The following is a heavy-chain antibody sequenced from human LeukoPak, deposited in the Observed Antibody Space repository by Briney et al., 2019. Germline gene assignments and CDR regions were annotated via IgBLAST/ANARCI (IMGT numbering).Heavy chain of an antibody. D-gene: IGHD2-15*01. CDR2: IYYSGST. J-gene: IGHJ2*01. CDR1: GGSISSSSYY. CDR3: AKEAAYRYFDL. V-gene: IGHV4-39*07. Sequence: SETLSLTCTVSGGSISSSSYYWGWIRQPPGKGLEWIGSIYYSGSTYYSPSLKSRVTISVDTSKNQFSLKLSSVTAADTAVYYCAKEAAYRYFDLWGRGTLVTVSS.